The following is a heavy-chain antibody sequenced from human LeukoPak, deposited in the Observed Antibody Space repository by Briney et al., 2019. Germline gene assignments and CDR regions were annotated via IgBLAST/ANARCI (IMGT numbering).Heavy chain of an antibody. CDR3: ARRRLTMPDDYLDY. CDR2: ISGYNGAT. J-gene: IGHJ4*02. Sequence: ASVKVSCKASGYTFTSYNIGWVRQAPGEGLEWIGWISGYNGATHYARRLQGRVTMTTDTSTRTAYMELRSLRSDDTAVFYCARRRLTMPDDYLDYWGQGTLVTVSS. V-gene: IGHV1-18*04. D-gene: IGHD5-12*01. CDR1: GYTFTSYN.